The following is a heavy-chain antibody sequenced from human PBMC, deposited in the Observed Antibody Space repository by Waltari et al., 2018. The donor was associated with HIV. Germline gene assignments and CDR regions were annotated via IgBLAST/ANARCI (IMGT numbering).Heavy chain of an antibody. D-gene: IGHD2-21*02. CDR3: ARIPNLFYCGPDCYSRGEIEY. CDR2: INQSENT. J-gene: IGHJ4*02. V-gene: IGHV4-34*01. Sequence: HVHLQQWGAGPLKPSETLSLNCSAYAESFIGYSWTWNRQPPGKRRQWIGEINQSENTNDNPSLKSRVTISVDTSNNQFSLKLRSVTAADTSIYYCARIPNLFYCGPDCYSRGEIEYWGQGTLVTVSS. CDR1: AESFIGYS.